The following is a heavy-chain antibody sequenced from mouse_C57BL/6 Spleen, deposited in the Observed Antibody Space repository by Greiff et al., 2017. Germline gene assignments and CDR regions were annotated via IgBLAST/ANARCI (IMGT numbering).Heavy chain of an antibody. CDR3: AREDGFGY. J-gene: IGHJ2*01. CDR1: GFTFSSYA. Sequence: EVHLVESGGGLVKPGGSLKLSCAASGFTFSSYAMSWVRQTPEKRLEWVATISDGGSYTYYPDNVKGRFTISRDNAKNNLYLQMSHLKSEDTAMYYCAREDGFGYWGQGTTLSVSS. CDR2: ISDGGSYT. V-gene: IGHV5-4*01.